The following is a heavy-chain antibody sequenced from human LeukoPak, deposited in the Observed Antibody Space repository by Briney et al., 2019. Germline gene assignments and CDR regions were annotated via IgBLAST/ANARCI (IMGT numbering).Heavy chain of an antibody. V-gene: IGHV1-2*02. Sequence: ASVKVSCKASGYTFTGYYMHWVRQAPGQGLEWMGWINPNSGGTNYAQKFQGRVSMTRNTSISTAYMELSSLRSEDTAVYYCARFGYSYGLLDYWGQGTLVTVSS. CDR3: ARFGYSYGLLDY. CDR2: INPNSGGT. D-gene: IGHD5-18*01. J-gene: IGHJ4*02. CDR1: GYTFTGYY.